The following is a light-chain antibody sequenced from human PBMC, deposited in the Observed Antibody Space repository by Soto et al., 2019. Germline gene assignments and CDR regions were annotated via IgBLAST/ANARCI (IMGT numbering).Light chain of an antibody. CDR2: EVN. CDR3: SSYASTSTAV. Sequence: QSVLTQPASVSGSPGQSITISCTGTSSDVGAYNYVSWYQQHPGKAPKPMIYEVNYRPSGVSNRFSGSKSGITASLTISGLQAEDEADYYCSSYASTSTAVFGTGTKVTVL. CDR1: SSDVGAYNY. J-gene: IGLJ1*01. V-gene: IGLV2-14*01.